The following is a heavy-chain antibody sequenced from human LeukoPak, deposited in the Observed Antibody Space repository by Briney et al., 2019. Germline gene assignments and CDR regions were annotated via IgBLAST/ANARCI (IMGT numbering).Heavy chain of an antibody. CDR3: ARVSSPLFSSSWYYYYYGMDV. J-gene: IGHJ6*02. CDR1: GYTFTSYD. Sequence: GASVKVSCKASGYTFTSYDINWVRQATGQGLEWMGWMNPNSGNTGYAQKFQGRVTMTGNTSISTAYMELSSLRSEDTAVYYCARVSSPLFSSSWYYYYYGMDVWGQGTTVTVSS. CDR2: MNPNSGNT. V-gene: IGHV1-8*01. D-gene: IGHD6-13*01.